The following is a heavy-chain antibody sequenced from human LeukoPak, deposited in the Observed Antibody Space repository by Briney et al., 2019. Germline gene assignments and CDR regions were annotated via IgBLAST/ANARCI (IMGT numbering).Heavy chain of an antibody. J-gene: IGHJ3*02. D-gene: IGHD3-10*01. CDR2: VYHVGTT. CDR3: ARDYGSGSYSVSRAFDI. CDR1: GYSISSGYY. Sequence: PSETLSLACTVSGYSISSGYYWGWVRQPPGKGLEWIGVYHVGTTDYNPSLKSRVTISVDTSKNQFSLKLSSGTAADTAVYYCARDYGSGSYSVSRAFDIWGQGTMVTVSS. V-gene: IGHV4-38-2*02.